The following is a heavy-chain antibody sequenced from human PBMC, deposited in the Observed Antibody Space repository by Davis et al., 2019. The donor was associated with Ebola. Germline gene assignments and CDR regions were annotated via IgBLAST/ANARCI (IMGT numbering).Heavy chain of an antibody. CDR3: ARLVALYDDSGYAYFDY. D-gene: IGHD3-22*01. V-gene: IGHV4-59*01. CDR2: IHYSGSS. J-gene: IGHJ4*02. CDR1: GASISSYY. Sequence: MPSETLSLTCTVSGASISSYYWSWIRQPPGKGLEYIGYIHYSGSSNYSPSLKSRVTMSTDTSKMQFSLKLSSVTAADTAVYYCARLVALYDDSGYAYFDYWGLGTLVTVSS.